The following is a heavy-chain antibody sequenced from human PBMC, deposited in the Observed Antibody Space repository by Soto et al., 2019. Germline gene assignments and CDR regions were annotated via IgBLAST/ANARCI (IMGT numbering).Heavy chain of an antibody. CDR2: ISAYNGNT. Sequence: GASVKVSCKASGYTFASYGISWVRQAPGQGLEWMGWISAYNGNTNYAQKLQGRVTMTTDTSTSTAYMELRSLRSDDTAVYYCARVKGSGYHNWFDLWGQGTLVTVSS. CDR1: GYTFASYG. CDR3: ARVKGSGYHNWFDL. J-gene: IGHJ5*02. D-gene: IGHD3-22*01. V-gene: IGHV1-18*01.